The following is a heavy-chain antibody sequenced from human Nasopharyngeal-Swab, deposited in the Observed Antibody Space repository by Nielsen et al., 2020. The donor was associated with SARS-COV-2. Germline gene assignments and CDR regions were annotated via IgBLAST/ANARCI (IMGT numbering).Heavy chain of an antibody. V-gene: IGHV3-7*01. CDR1: GFTFSSYW. Sequence: GESLKISCAASGFTFSSYWMSWVRQAPGKGLEWVANIKQDGSEKYYVDSVKGRFTISRDNAKNSLYLQMNSLRAEDTAVYYCASSYYDFWSGYYLGVDYWGQGTLVTVSS. J-gene: IGHJ4*02. CDR3: ASSYYDFWSGYYLGVDY. CDR2: IKQDGSEK. D-gene: IGHD3-3*01.